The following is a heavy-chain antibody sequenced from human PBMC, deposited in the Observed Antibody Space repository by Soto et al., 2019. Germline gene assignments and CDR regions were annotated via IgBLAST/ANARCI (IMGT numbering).Heavy chain of an antibody. CDR3: ASRDPGTSVDY. Sequence: PSETLSLTCVVSGGSLTSNNWWTWVRQPPGQGLEWIGEIYRTGSTNYNPSLKSRVAISLDKSENQFSLKVTSLTAADTAVYYCASRDPGTSVDYWGQGTLVTVSS. J-gene: IGHJ4*02. CDR1: GGSLTSNNW. V-gene: IGHV4-4*02. D-gene: IGHD1-7*01. CDR2: IYRTGST.